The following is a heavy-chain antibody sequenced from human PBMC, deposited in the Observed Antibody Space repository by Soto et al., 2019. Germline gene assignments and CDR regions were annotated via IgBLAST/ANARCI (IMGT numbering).Heavy chain of an antibody. CDR2: ISGSGGST. CDR3: AKDSSSWYLDYYYYMDV. V-gene: IGHV3-23*01. Sequence: PGGSLRLSCAAYGFTFSSYSMSWVRQAPGKGLEWVSAISGSGGSTYYADSVKGRFTISRDNSKNTLYLQMNSLRAEDTAVYYCAKDSSSWYLDYYYYMDVWGKGTTVTVSS. CDR1: GFTFSSYS. J-gene: IGHJ6*03. D-gene: IGHD6-13*01.